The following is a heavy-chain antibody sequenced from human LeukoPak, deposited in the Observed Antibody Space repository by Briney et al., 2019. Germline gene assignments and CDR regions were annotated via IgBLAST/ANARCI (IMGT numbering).Heavy chain of an antibody. Sequence: GGSLRLSCAASGFTFSNYYMSWIRQAPGKGLEWVSYISSSGSTIYYADSVKGRFTISRDNAKNSLYLQMNSLRAEDTAVYYCARGGNMVRGVIVLYYGMDVWGQGTTVTVSS. D-gene: IGHD3-10*01. CDR2: ISSSGSTI. CDR1: GFTFSNYY. J-gene: IGHJ6*02. V-gene: IGHV3-11*01. CDR3: ARGGNMVRGVIVLYYGMDV.